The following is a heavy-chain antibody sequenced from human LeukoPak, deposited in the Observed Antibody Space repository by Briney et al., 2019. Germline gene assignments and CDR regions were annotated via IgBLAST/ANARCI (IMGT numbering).Heavy chain of an antibody. V-gene: IGHV4-30-4*08. J-gene: IGHJ4*02. Sequence: PSETLSLTCTVSGGSISSGDYYWSWIRQPPGKGLEWIGYIYYSGSTYYNPSLKSRVTISVDTSKNQFSLKLSSVTVADTAVYYCARDNTMVRGVIDYWGQGTLVTVSS. CDR2: IYYSGST. CDR1: GGSISSGDYY. D-gene: IGHD3-10*01. CDR3: ARDNTMVRGVIDY.